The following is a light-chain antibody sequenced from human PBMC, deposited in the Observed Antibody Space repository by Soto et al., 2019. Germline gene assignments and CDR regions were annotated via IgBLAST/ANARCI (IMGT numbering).Light chain of an antibody. CDR2: GAP. Sequence: IGMKQSPATLSVSPGERATLSCRASQSVSSNLAWYQQKPGQAPRLLIYGAPTRATGIPARFSGSGSGTEFTLTISSLQSEDFAVYYCQQYNNWPPATFGQGTKVDI. J-gene: IGKJ1*01. CDR1: QSVSSN. CDR3: QQYNNWPPAT. V-gene: IGKV3-15*01.